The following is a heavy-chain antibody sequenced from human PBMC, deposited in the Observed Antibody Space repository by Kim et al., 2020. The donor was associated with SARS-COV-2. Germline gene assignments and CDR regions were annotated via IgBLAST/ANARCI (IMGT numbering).Heavy chain of an antibody. CDR2: MWYDGSNK. V-gene: IGHV3-33*01. D-gene: IGHD2-2*02. CDR3: ARGYCGTATCYTGGTYFDY. Sequence: GGSLRLSCAASGFTFSTYGMHWVRQAPGKGLEWVATMWYDGSNKYYPDSVKGRFTVSRDNSKNTLYLQVNNLRAEDTAVYYCARGYCGTATCYTGGTYFDYWGPGTLVTVSS. CDR1: GFTFSTYG. J-gene: IGHJ4*02.